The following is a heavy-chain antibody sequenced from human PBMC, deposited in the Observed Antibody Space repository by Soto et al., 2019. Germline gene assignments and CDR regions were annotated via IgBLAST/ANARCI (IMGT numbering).Heavy chain of an antibody. CDR3: ARAPPGPAPRWGV. D-gene: IGHD3-16*01. J-gene: IGHJ6*02. CDR2: IYPTGKT. CDR1: GVSISSGGDS. V-gene: IGHV4-30-2*01. Sequence: QLQMQESGSGLVKPSQTLSLTCTVSGVSISSGGDSWSWIRQTPGMGLEWIGYIYPTGKTYYNPSLENRATLSIDTSQNQFSLQLTSVTAADTAVYYCARAPPGPAPRWGVWGHGTTVTVSS.